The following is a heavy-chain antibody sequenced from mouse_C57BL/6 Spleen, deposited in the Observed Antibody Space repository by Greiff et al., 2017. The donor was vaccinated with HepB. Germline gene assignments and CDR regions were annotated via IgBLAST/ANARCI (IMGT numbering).Heavy chain of an antibody. CDR2: INPSNGGT. CDR1: GYTFTSYW. CDR3: ARWKSSYGYWYFDV. V-gene: IGHV1-53*01. D-gene: IGHD1-1*01. Sequence: QVQLQQPGTELVKPGASVKLSCKASGYTFTSYWMHWVKQRPGQGLEWIGNINPSNGGTNYNEKFKSKATLTVDKSSSTAYMQLSSLTSEDSAVYYCARWKSSYGYWYFDVWGTGTTVTVSS. J-gene: IGHJ1*03.